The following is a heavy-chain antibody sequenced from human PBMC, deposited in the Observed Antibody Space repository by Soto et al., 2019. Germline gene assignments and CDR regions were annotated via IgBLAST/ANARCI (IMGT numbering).Heavy chain of an antibody. CDR2: ISAYNGNT. CDR3: ARWGSWNVEYYFDY. Sequence: ASVKVSCKASGYTFTTFVTAWFGQPPGQGLEWMGWISAYNGNTNYAQKLQGRVTMTTDTSTSTAYMELRSLRSDDTAVYYCARWGSWNVEYYFDYWGQGTLVTVS. CDR1: GYTFTTFV. J-gene: IGHJ4*02. D-gene: IGHD1-1*01. V-gene: IGHV1-18*01.